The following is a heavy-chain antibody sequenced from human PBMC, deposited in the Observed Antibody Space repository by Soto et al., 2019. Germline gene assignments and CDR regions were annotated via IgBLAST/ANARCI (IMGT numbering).Heavy chain of an antibody. J-gene: IGHJ6*02. V-gene: IGHV3-23*01. D-gene: IGHD6-19*01. Sequence: GSLRLSCAASGFTFSSYAMSWVRQAPGKGLEWVSAISGSGGSTYYADSVKGRFTISRDNSKNTLYLQMNSLRAEDTAVYYCAKDLPSSGWYSAGGPDGMDVWGQGTTVTVSS. CDR3: AKDLPSSGWYSAGGPDGMDV. CDR1: GFTFSSYA. CDR2: ISGSGGST.